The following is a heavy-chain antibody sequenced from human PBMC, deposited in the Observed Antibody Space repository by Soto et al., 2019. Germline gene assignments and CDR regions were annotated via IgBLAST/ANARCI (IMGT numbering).Heavy chain of an antibody. Sequence: QVQLVESGGGLVKPGGSLRLSCAASGFTFSDYYMSWIRQAPGKGLEWVSYISGSGDTIFYAGSVKGRFTISRDNAKHSRYRQLHSLRAEDPAVYYSARDRYCSGGSCQGAVFDFDVWGQGTMVTVSS. CDR3: ARDRYCSGGSCQGAVFDFDV. CDR2: ISGSGDTI. CDR1: GFTFSDYY. D-gene: IGHD2-15*01. V-gene: IGHV3-11*01. J-gene: IGHJ3*01.